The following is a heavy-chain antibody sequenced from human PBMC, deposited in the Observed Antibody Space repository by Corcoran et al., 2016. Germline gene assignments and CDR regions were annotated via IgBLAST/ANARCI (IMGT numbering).Heavy chain of an antibody. CDR1: GYSFNSYW. CDR3: ARQGSAGSYYGNTFDY. D-gene: IGHD1-26*01. V-gene: IGHV5-51*01. J-gene: IGHJ4*02. CDR2: IYPGDSDT. Sequence: EVQLVQSGAEGKKPGETLKISCKGSGYSFNSYWIGWVRQMPVKGLEWMGIIYPGDSDTRYSPSFQGQVTISANKSISTAYLQWSSLKASDTAMYYCARQGSAGSYYGNTFDYWGQGTLVTVSS.